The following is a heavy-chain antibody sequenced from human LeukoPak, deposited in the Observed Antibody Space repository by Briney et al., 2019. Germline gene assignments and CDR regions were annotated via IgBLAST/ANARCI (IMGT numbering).Heavy chain of an antibody. CDR3: ARGSLGDGSLLIDY. Sequence: GGSLRLSCAASGFTFSRYWMHWVRQAPGKGLVWVSRINGDGSDISYAGSVEGRFTISRDNAKNTVYLQMNSLRAEDTAVYYCARGSLGDGSLLIDYWGQGTLVTVSS. D-gene: IGHD1-26*01. CDR2: INGDGSDI. V-gene: IGHV3-74*01. CDR1: GFTFSRYW. J-gene: IGHJ4*02.